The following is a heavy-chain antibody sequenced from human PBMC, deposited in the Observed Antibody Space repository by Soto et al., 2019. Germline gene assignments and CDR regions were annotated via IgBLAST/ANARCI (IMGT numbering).Heavy chain of an antibody. V-gene: IGHV4-34*01. J-gene: IGHJ5*02. Sequence: QVQLQQWGAGLLKPSETLSLTCAVYGGSFSGYYWSWIRQPPGKGLEWIGEINHSGSTNYNPSLKSRVTISVDTSKNQFSLKLSSVPAADTAVCYGARGRTPRIVVVVAATSNRFDPWGQGTLVTVSS. D-gene: IGHD2-15*01. CDR1: GGSFSGYY. CDR3: ARGRTPRIVVVVAATSNRFDP. CDR2: INHSGST.